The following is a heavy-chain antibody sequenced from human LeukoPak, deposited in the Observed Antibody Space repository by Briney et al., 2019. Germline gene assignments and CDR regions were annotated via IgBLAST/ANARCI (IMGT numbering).Heavy chain of an antibody. V-gene: IGHV1-2*02. D-gene: IGHD3-3*01. Sequence: GASVKVSCKASGYIFTGYYMHWVRQAPGQGLEWMGWINPNSGDTNYAQKFQGRVTMTRDTSISTAYMELSRLTPDDTAMYYCAKTDDFEVRFDCWGQGTLVTVSS. CDR3: AKTDDFEVRFDC. J-gene: IGHJ4*02. CDR2: INPNSGDT. CDR1: GYIFTGYY.